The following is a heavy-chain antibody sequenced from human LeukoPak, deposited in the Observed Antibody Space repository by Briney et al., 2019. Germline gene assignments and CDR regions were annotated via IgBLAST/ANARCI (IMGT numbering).Heavy chain of an antibody. Sequence: SQTLSLTCTVSGGSISSGSYYWSWIRQPAGKGLEWIGYIYYSGSTNYNPSLKSRVTISVDTSKNQFSLKLSSVTAADTAVYYCARVRYRLAETYIDYWGQGTLVTVSS. D-gene: IGHD3-16*01. J-gene: IGHJ4*02. CDR2: IYYSGST. CDR3: ARVRYRLAETYIDY. V-gene: IGHV4-61*10. CDR1: GGSISSGSYY.